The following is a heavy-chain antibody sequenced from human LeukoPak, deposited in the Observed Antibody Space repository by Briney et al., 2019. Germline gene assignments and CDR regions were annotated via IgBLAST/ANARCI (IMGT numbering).Heavy chain of an antibody. CDR3: AKDYWSSGWYSEYFQH. CDR2: ISFDGSDK. D-gene: IGHD6-19*01. J-gene: IGHJ1*01. Sequence: PGGSLRLSCAASGFTFSLYPVHWVRQAPGKGLEWVAVISFDGSDKYYADSVKGRFTISRDNSKNTLYLQMNSLRAEDTAVYYCAKDYWSSGWYSEYFQHWGQGTLVTVSS. CDR1: GFTFSLYP. V-gene: IGHV3-30-3*01.